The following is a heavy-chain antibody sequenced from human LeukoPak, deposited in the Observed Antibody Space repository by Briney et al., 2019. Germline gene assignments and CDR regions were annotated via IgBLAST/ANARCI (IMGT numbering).Heavy chain of an antibody. CDR2: ISYDGSNE. Sequence: GRSLRLSCVASGFTFSSYTMHWVRQDPGKGLEWVAVISYDGSNEYYADFVKGRFTISRDNSKNTMLLQMNSLRAEDTALYCCARGSLGVLIWKATYGMDVWGQGTTVTVSS. D-gene: IGHD3-3*01. J-gene: IGHJ6*02. CDR1: GFTFSSYT. V-gene: IGHV3-30-3*01. CDR3: ARGSLGVLIWKATYGMDV.